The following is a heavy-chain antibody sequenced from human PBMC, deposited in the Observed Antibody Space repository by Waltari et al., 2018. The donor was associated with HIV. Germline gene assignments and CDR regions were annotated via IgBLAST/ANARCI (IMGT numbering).Heavy chain of an antibody. Sequence: QVQLVQSGAEVKKPGASVKVSCKASGYTFTSDDINWVRQATGQGVGWMGWRNPNSGNTAHAQKFQGRVTMTRKTSISTAEMELSSLRSADTAVYYCARAPDRYNWNYYYYYGMDVWGQGTTVTVSS. J-gene: IGHJ6*02. CDR1: GYTFTSDD. CDR3: ARAPDRYNWNYYYYYGMDV. D-gene: IGHD1-20*01. CDR2: RNPNSGNT. V-gene: IGHV1-8*01.